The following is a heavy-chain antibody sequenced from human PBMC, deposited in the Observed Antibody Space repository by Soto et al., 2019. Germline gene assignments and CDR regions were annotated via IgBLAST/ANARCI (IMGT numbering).Heavy chain of an antibody. J-gene: IGHJ4*02. V-gene: IGHV4-31*03. Sequence: QVQLQEAGPGLVKPSQTLSLTCTVSGASISSGGYYWSWIRQHPGKGLEWIGYIYYSGNTYYNPSLQSRVTISMDTSKNQFSLKLSSVTAADTAVYYCAKADKWESLLDYWGQGTLVTVSS. D-gene: IGHD1-26*01. CDR2: IYYSGNT. CDR3: AKADKWESLLDY. CDR1: GASISSGGYY.